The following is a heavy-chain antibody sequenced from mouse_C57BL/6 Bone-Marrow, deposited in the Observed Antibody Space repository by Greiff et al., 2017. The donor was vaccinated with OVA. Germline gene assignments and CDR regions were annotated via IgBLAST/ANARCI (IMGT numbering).Heavy chain of an antibody. CDR1: GYTFTSYG. CDR3: AIATTVVEASYYFDY. Sequence: QVQLQQSGAELARPGASVKLSCKASGYTFTSYGISWVKQRTGQGLEWIGESYPRSGNTYYNEKFKGKPTLTADKSSSTAYMELRSLTSEDSAVYFCAIATTVVEASYYFDYWGQGTTLTVSS. CDR2: SYPRSGNT. J-gene: IGHJ2*01. D-gene: IGHD1-1*01. V-gene: IGHV1-81*01.